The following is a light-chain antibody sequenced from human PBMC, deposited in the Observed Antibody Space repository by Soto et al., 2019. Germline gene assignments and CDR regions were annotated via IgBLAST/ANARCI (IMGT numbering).Light chain of an antibody. CDR2: EGN. J-gene: IGLJ2*01. CDR1: SSDVGNVNL. V-gene: IGLV2-23*01. Sequence: QSALTQPASVSGSPGQSITISCTGNSSDVGNVNLASWYQQYPGKVPKLMIYEGNKRPSGVSDRFSGSKSGNTASLTISGLQAEDEADYYCCSYGGTSSSVVFGGGTKLTVL. CDR3: CSYGGTSSSVV.